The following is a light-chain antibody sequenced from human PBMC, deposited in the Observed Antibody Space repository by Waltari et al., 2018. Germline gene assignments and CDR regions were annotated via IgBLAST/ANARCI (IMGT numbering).Light chain of an antibody. J-gene: IGLJ3*02. V-gene: IGLV4-69*01. CDR2: VNSDGSH. CDR1: SGHSSNV. Sequence: QLVVTQSPSASAPLGASVKLTCTLSSGHSSNVIAWLQQRPEKGPRYLMKVNSDGSHSKGDEIPYRFSGSSSGAERYLTISSRQSDDEADYYCETGGHGTWVFGGGTKLTVL. CDR3: ETGGHGTWV.